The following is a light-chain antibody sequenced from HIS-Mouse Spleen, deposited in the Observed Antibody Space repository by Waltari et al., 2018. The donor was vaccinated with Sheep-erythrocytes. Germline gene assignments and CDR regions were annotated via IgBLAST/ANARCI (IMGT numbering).Light chain of an antibody. V-gene: IGLV2-11*01. CDR3: CSYAGSYNHV. Sequence: QSALTQPRSVSGSPGQSVTIPCTGTSSDVGRYTYVPWYQQHPGKAPKLMIYDFSKRPSGVPDRFSGSKSGNTASLTISGLQAEDEADYYCCSYAGSYNHVFATGTKVTVL. CDR1: SSDVGRYTY. CDR2: DFS. J-gene: IGLJ1*01.